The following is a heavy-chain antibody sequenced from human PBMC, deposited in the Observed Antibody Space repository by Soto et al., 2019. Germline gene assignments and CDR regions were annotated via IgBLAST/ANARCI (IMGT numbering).Heavy chain of an antibody. V-gene: IGHV1-69*06. CDR2: IIPIFGTA. J-gene: IGHJ6*02. CDR3: ARGGYCSSTSCLYYYYYYRMDV. D-gene: IGHD2-2*01. Sequence: SVKVSCKASGGTFSSYAISWVRQAPGEGVEWMGGIIPIFGTANYAQKFQGRVTITADKSTSTAYMELSSLRSEDTAVYYCARGGYCSSTSCLYYYYYYRMDVWGQGTTVTAYS. CDR1: GGTFSSYA.